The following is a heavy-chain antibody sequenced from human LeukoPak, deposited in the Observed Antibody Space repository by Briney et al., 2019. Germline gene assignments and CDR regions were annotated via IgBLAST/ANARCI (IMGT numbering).Heavy chain of an antibody. V-gene: IGHV3-23*01. Sequence: PGGSLRLSCAASGFTFSYCALIWVRQAPGKGLEWVPTITGSGGGTFYADSVKGRFTISRDNSKNTLYLQMNSLRAEDTAVYYCARALPPRFGEFSYYFDYWGQGTLVTVSS. CDR3: ARALPPRFGEFSYYFDY. J-gene: IGHJ4*02. D-gene: IGHD3-10*01. CDR2: ITGSGGGT. CDR1: GFTFSYCA.